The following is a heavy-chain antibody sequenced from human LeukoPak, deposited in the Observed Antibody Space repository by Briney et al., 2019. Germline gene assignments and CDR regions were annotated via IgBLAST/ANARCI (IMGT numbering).Heavy chain of an antibody. Sequence: GGSLRLSCAASGITFSTFRMNWVRQAPGKGLEWVANIKQDGSEKYYVDSVKGRFTISRDNAKNSLYLQMNSLRAEDTAMYYCARDSAGNDYWGQGTLVTVSS. CDR3: ARDSAGNDY. V-gene: IGHV3-7*01. CDR1: GITFSTFR. J-gene: IGHJ4*02. CDR2: IKQDGSEK. D-gene: IGHD6-13*01.